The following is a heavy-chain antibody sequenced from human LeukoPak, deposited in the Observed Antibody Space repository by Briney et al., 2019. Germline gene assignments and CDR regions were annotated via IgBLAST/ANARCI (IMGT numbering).Heavy chain of an antibody. CDR2: ISWNSGSI. CDR3: AKDINWNYLSSFDY. D-gene: IGHD1-7*01. CDR1: GFTFSSYG. J-gene: IGHJ4*02. V-gene: IGHV3-9*01. Sequence: GGSLRLSCAASGFTFSSYGMHWVRQAPGKGLEWVSGISWNSGSIGYADSVKGRFTISRDNAKNSLYLQMNSLRAEDTALYYCAKDINWNYLSSFDYWGQGTLVTVSS.